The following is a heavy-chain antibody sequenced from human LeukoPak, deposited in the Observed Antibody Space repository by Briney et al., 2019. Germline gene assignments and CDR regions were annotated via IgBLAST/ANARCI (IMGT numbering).Heavy chain of an antibody. Sequence: PGGSLRLSCAASGFTFSSYWMSWVRQAPGKGLEWVANIKQDGSEKYYVDSVKGRFTISRDSAKNSLYLQMNSLRAEDTAVYYCARRALPSARDLGVVITYYFDYWGQGTLVTVSS. CDR1: GFTFSSYW. J-gene: IGHJ4*02. D-gene: IGHD3-22*01. CDR3: ARRALPSARDLGVVITYYFDY. CDR2: IKQDGSEK. V-gene: IGHV3-7*01.